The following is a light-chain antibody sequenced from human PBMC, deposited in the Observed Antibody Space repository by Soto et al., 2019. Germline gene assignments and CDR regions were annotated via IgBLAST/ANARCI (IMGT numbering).Light chain of an antibody. CDR1: QSLLHSNGYNY. CDR3: MQALQTRYT. J-gene: IGKJ2*01. V-gene: IGKV2-28*01. Sequence: DIVMTQSPLSLPVTPGEPASISCRSSQSLLHSNGYNYLDWYLQKPGQSPQLLIYLGSNRASGVPDRFSVTGSVTDFTLKNSRVEAEDGGVYYCMQALQTRYTFGQGTKLEIK. CDR2: LGS.